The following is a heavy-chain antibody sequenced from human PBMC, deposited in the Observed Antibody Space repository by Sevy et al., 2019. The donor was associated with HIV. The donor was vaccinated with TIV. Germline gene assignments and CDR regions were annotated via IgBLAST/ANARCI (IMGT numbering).Heavy chain of an antibody. CDR3: ARDPSEQWVFDY. CDR1: GFTFSSYN. V-gene: IGHV3-21*01. J-gene: IGHJ4*02. CDR2: FTVTGTYI. Sequence: GGSLRLSCAASGFTFSSYNMNWVRQAPGKGLEWVSSFTVTGTYIYYADSLKGRFTISRDNAKNSLYLQMNSLRAEDTAVYYCARDPSEQWVFDYWGQGTLVTVSS. D-gene: IGHD6-19*01.